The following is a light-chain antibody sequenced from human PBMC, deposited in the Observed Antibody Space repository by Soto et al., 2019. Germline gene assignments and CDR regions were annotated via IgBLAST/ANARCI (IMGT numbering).Light chain of an antibody. CDR1: QSISSY. CDR3: QQSYSTPNT. V-gene: IGKV1-39*01. CDR2: AAS. J-gene: IGKJ3*01. Sequence: DIQMTQSPSSLSASVGDRVTITCRASQSISSYLNWYQQKPGKAPKLLIYAASSLQSGVPSRFSGSGSGTDFTLTISSLQPEDFATYYCQQSYSTPNTFGPVTKVDI.